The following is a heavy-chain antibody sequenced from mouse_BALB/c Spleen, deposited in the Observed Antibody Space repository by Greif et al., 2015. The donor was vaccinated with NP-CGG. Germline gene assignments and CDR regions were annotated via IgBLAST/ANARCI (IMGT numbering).Heavy chain of an antibody. D-gene: IGHD1-1*01. CDR1: GFTSSSYT. CDR2: ISSGGSYT. J-gene: IGHJ2*01. Sequence: EVKLVESGGGLVKPGGSLKLSCAASGFTSSSYTMSWVRQTPEKRLEWVATISSGGSYTYYPDSVKGRFTISRDNAKNTLYLQMSSLKSEDTAMYYCTRGYYYGSSYYFDYWGQGTTLTVSS. CDR3: TRGYYYGSSYYFDY. V-gene: IGHV5-6-4*01.